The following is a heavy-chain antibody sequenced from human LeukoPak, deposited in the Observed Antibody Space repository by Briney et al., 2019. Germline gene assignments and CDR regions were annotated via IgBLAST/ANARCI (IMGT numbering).Heavy chain of an antibody. CDR1: GGSISSHY. J-gene: IGHJ5*02. D-gene: IGHD3-10*01. V-gene: IGHV4-59*11. CDR3: ARDLPDYYGSRNNWFDP. Sequence: PSETLSLTCTVSGGSISSHYWSWIRQPPGKGLEWIGYIYYSGSTNYNPSPKSRVTISVDTSKNQFSLKLSSVTAADTAVYYCARDLPDYYGSRNNWFDPWGQGTLVTVSS. CDR2: IYYSGST.